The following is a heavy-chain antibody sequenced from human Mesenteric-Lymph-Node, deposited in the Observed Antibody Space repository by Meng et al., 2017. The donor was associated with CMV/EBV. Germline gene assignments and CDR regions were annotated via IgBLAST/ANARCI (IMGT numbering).Heavy chain of an antibody. CDR2: IYHSGST. CDR1: GYSISIDYY. CDR3: ARQVTVWFDP. J-gene: IGHJ5*02. Sequence: SETLSLTCTVSGYSISIDYYWGWIRQPPGKGLEWIGSIYHSGSTYYNPSLKSRVTISVDTSKNQFSLKLSSVTAADTAVYYCARQVTVWFDPWGQGTLVTVSS. V-gene: IGHV4-38-2*02.